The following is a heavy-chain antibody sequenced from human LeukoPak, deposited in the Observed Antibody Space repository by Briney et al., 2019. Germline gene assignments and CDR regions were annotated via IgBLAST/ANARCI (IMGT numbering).Heavy chain of an antibody. D-gene: IGHD6-13*01. CDR2: IIPIFGTA. CDR1: GGTFISYA. V-gene: IGHV1-69*13. CDR3: ARRAAAGPTRYYYYYYGMDV. J-gene: IGHJ6*02. Sequence: SVKVSCKASGGTFISYAISWVRQAPGQGLEWMGGIIPIFGTANYAQKFQGRVTITADESTSTAYMELSSLRSEDTAVYYCARRAAAGPTRYYYYYYGMDVWGQGTTVTVSS.